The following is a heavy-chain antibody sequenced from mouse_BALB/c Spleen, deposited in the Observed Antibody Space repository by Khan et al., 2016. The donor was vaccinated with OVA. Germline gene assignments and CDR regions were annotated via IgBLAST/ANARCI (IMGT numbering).Heavy chain of an antibody. CDR3: TRRHNTYAWFAY. Sequence: EVELVESGGGLVQPGGSRKLSCAASGFTFSNFGMHWVRQAPEKGLEWVAYISSGSNNIYYADSVKGRFTISRDNPENTLFLQMTSLRSEDTAIYYCTRRHNTYAWFAYWGQGTLVTVSA. V-gene: IGHV5-17*02. CDR2: ISSGSNNI. D-gene: IGHD1-1*01. CDR1: GFTFSNFG. J-gene: IGHJ3*01.